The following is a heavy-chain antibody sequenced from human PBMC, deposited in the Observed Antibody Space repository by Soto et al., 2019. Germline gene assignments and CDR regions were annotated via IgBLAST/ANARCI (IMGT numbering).Heavy chain of an antibody. Sequence: GGSLRLSCAASVFTVGSNYMTWVRQAPGKGLEWVSITYTTGTTYYADSVRGRFTISRDDSKNTLYLQMNSLRAEDTAVYYCASWGRWELLRTGIDYWGRGTLVTVSS. CDR3: ASWGRWELLRTGIDY. J-gene: IGHJ4*02. V-gene: IGHV3-66*01. CDR1: VFTVGSNY. D-gene: IGHD1-26*01. CDR2: TYTTGTT.